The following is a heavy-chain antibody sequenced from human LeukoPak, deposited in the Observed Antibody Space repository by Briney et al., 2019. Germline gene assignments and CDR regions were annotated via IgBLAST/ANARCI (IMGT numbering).Heavy chain of an antibody. D-gene: IGHD4-17*01. V-gene: IGHV3-21*06. Sequence: GGSLRLSCAASGFIFSNYYLNWVRQAPGKGLEWVSCIHGSASYNYYADSVKGRFTISRDSAKNSLYLEMSSLRVEDTAVYYCAKDDIDGDYNNYWGQGTLVTVSS. CDR1: GFIFSNYY. J-gene: IGHJ4*02. CDR3: AKDDIDGDYNNY. CDR2: IHGSASYN.